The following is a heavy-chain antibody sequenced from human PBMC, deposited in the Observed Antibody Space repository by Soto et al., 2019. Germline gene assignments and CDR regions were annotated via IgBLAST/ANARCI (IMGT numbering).Heavy chain of an antibody. Sequence: SETLSLTCTVSGGSITSSYYWGWIRQPPGKGLEWIGSIYYSGSTYYNPSLKSRVTISVDTSKNQFSLKLSSVTAADTAVYYCARDYDSSGDYWGQGTLVTVSS. CDR3: ARDYDSSGDY. J-gene: IGHJ4*02. CDR1: GGSITSSYY. D-gene: IGHD3-22*01. V-gene: IGHV4-39*01. CDR2: IYYSGST.